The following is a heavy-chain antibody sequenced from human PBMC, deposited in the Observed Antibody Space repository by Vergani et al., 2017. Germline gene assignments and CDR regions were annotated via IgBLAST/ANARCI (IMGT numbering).Heavy chain of an antibody. D-gene: IGHD6-19*01. Sequence: QEQLVHSGSELKKPGASVKVSCKASGYSFNNYAIHWVRQAPGQGLEWMGWINPTTGNPTYARAFTGRFVFSLDTSISTAYLQIGSLKAEDTAVSFCARAKRGRLAVGATDSCGKGTLLTVSS. V-gene: IGHV7-4-1*01. CDR2: INPTTGNP. CDR3: ARAKRGRLAVGATDS. J-gene: IGHJ4*02. CDR1: GYSFNNYA.